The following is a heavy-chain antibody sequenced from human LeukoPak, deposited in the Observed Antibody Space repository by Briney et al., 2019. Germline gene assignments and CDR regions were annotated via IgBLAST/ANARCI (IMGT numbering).Heavy chain of an antibody. Sequence: ASVKVSCKASGFTFTSSAVQWVRQARGQRLEWIGWIVXGSGNTNYAQKFQERVTITRDMSTSTAYMELSSLRSEDTAVYYCAASPPTYYYDSSGYFFDYWGQGTLVTVSS. CDR1: GFTFTSSA. V-gene: IGHV1-58*01. CDR3: AASPPTYYYDSSGYFFDY. CDR2: IVXGSGNT. J-gene: IGHJ4*02. D-gene: IGHD3-22*01.